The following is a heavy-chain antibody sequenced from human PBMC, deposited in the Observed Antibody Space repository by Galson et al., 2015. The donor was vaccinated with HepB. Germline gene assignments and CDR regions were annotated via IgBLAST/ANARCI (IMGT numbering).Heavy chain of an antibody. D-gene: IGHD3-10*01. J-gene: IGHJ6*02. CDR3: ARGSYYYGSGSYRWYYYGMDV. V-gene: IGHV1-18*01. CDR1: GYTFTSYG. Sequence: SVKVSCKASGYTFTSYGISWVRQAPGQGLEWMGWISAYNGNTNYAQKLQGRVTMTTDTSTSTAYMELRSLRSDDTAVYYCARGSYYYGSGSYRWYYYGMDVWGQGTTVTVSS. CDR2: ISAYNGNT.